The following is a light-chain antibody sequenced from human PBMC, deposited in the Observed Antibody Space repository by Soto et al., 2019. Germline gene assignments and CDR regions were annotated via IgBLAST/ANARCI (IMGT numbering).Light chain of an antibody. CDR3: AAWDDSLSGVV. J-gene: IGLJ2*01. CDR1: ISNIGSNF. Sequence: QSVLTQPPSASGTPGQRVTISCSGSISNIGSNFIYWYQQLPGTATQLLIYRNNERPSGVPDRFSGSKSGTSASLASSGLRSEDEADYHCAAWDDSLSGVVFGGGTKLTVL. V-gene: IGLV1-47*01. CDR2: RNN.